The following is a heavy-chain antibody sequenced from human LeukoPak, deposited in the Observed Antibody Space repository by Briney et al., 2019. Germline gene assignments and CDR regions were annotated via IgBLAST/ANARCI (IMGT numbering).Heavy chain of an antibody. CDR2: ISSSSGYI. J-gene: IGHJ4*02. CDR3: AKNRDRAVAGR. Sequence: GGSLRLSCAASGFTFSSYTIHWVRQAPGKGLEWVSSISSSSGYIYYADSVKGRFTISRDNAKNSLYLQMNSLRAEDTAVYYCAKNRDRAVAGRWGQGTLVTVSS. CDR1: GFTFSSYT. V-gene: IGHV3-21*04. D-gene: IGHD6-19*01.